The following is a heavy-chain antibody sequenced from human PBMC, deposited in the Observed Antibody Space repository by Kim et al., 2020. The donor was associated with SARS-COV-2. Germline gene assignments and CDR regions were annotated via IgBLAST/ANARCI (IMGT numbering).Heavy chain of an antibody. CDR3: ARRNYDYGDYYAFDI. J-gene: IGHJ3*02. V-gene: IGHV5-51*01. D-gene: IGHD4-17*01. Sequence: PYFRGQVTISADKSISTAYLQWSSLKASDTAMYYCARRNYDYGDYYAFDIWGQGTMVTVSS.